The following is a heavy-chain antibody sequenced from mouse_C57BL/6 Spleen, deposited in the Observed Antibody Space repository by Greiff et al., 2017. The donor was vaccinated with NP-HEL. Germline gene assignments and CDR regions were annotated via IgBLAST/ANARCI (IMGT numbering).Heavy chain of an antibody. D-gene: IGHD2-3*01. CDR2: IDPETGGT. CDR1: GYTFTDYE. V-gene: IGHV1-15*01. Sequence: VQLQQSGAELVRPGASVTLSCKASGYTFTDYEMHWVKQTPVHGLEWIGAIDPETGGTAYNQKFKGKAILTADKSSSTAYMELRILTSEDSAVYYCTRGDGYYAMDYWGQGPSVTVSS. CDR3: TRGDGYYAMDY. J-gene: IGHJ4*01.